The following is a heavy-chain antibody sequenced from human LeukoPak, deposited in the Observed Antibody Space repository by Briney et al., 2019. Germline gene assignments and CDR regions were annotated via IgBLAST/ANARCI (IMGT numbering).Heavy chain of an antibody. V-gene: IGHV5-51*01. Sequence: GESLKISCKGSGYSFTSYWIGWVRQMPGKGLEWMGIIYPGDSDTRYSPSFQGQVTISVDRSTSTAYLQWTGLQASDTASYFCARTYGSRNRNSWVEAFDIWGQGTTVTVSS. J-gene: IGHJ3*02. CDR3: ARTYGSRNRNSWVEAFDI. CDR2: IYPGDSDT. CDR1: GYSFTSYW. D-gene: IGHD3-10*01.